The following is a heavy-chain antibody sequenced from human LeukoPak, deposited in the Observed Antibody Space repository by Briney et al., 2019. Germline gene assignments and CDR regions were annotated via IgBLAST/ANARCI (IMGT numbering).Heavy chain of an antibody. CDR1: GGSISSSIYY. CDR3: ARVADMVRGVTPDY. Sequence: SETLSLTCTVSGGSISSSIYYWGWIRQSPGKGLEWIRSIYHSGSTYYNPSLKSRVTISVDTSKNQFSLKLSSVTAADTAVYYCARVADMVRGVTPDYWGQGTLVTVSS. D-gene: IGHD3-10*01. J-gene: IGHJ4*02. CDR2: IYHSGST. V-gene: IGHV4-39*07.